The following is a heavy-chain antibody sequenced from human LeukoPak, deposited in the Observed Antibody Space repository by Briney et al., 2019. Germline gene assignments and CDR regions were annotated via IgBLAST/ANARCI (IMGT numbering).Heavy chain of an antibody. J-gene: IGHJ3*01. CDR2: ISGDGGST. D-gene: IGHD3-10*01. CDR1: GFTFGDYA. Sequence: GGSLRLSCAASGFTFGDYAMHWVRQTPGKGLEWVSLISGDGGSTYYADSVKGRFTISRDNSKNSLYLQMNSLRNEDTALYYCAKDLNIYYGSGSYFRHWGQGTMVTVSS. V-gene: IGHV3-43*02. CDR3: AKDLNIYYGSGSYFRH.